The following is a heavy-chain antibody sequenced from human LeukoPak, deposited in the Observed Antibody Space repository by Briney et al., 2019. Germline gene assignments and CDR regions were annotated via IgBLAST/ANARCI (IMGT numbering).Heavy chain of an antibody. V-gene: IGHV4-59*08. CDR1: GGSITSYY. CDR2: VYYSGIT. D-gene: IGHD1-26*01. CDR3: ARHAIYSGGYSYWFDP. Sequence: SETLSLTCTVSGGSITSYYWSWIRQPPGKGLEWLAFVYYSGITNYNPSLKSRASISVDTSKNLCSLRLSSVTAADTAVYYCARHAIYSGGYSYWFDPWGLGTLVTVSS. J-gene: IGHJ5*02.